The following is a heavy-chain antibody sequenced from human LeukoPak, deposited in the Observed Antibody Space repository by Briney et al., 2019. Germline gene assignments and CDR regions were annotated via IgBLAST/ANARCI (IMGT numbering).Heavy chain of an antibody. V-gene: IGHV4-39*07. J-gene: IGHJ5*02. CDR2: IYYSGST. Sequence: PSETLSLTCTVSGGSISSSSYYWGWIRQPPGKGLEWIGSIYYSGSTYYNPSLKSRVTISVDTSKNQFSLKLSSVTAADTAVYYCARDSRRYFESNWFDPWGQGTLVTVSS. D-gene: IGHD3-9*01. CDR3: ARDSRRYFESNWFDP. CDR1: GGSISSSSYY.